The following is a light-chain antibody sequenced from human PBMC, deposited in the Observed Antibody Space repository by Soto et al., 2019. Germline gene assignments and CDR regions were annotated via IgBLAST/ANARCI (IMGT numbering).Light chain of an antibody. CDR2: WAS. Sequence: DIVLTQSPDSLAVSLGERATINCKSSQRVLHSSNNKNYLAWYQQKAGQPPKLLIYWASTRESGVPDRFSGSGSVTDFTLTIGILQAEDVAVYYCQQYYSDPPITFGQGTRLEIK. J-gene: IGKJ5*01. CDR3: QQYYSDPPIT. CDR1: QRVLHSSNNKNY. V-gene: IGKV4-1*01.